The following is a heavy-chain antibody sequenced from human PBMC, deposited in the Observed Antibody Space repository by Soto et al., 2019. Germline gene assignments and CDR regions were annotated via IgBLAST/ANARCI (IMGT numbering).Heavy chain of an antibody. Sequence: EVQLLQSGGGLVQPGGSLRLSCAASGFTFDSYALSWVRQPPGKGLEWVSGIGGSGDNTYYADFLRGRFTISRDNSRNTLYLQLNSLRAEDTAVYFWARDFGGVRLGGGFLTAWDCWGQGALVSVSS. V-gene: IGHV3-23*01. J-gene: IGHJ4*02. CDR3: ARDFGGVRLGGGFLTAWDC. D-gene: IGHD3-3*01. CDR1: GFTFDSYA. CDR2: IGGSGDNT.